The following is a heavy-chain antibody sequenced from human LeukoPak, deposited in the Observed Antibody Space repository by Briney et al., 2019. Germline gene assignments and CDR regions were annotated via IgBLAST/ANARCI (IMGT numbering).Heavy chain of an antibody. CDR1: GYSFVSYG. CDR3: ARVRDTGYDENDF. Sequence: ASVKVSCKASGYSFVSYGMSWVRQAPGQGLEWMGWISAYNGKTNYPQKFQGRVTMTTDTSTNTGYMELRSHRFDDTAVYYCARVRDTGYDENDFWGQGTLVTVSS. D-gene: IGHD5-12*01. CDR2: ISAYNGKT. J-gene: IGHJ4*02. V-gene: IGHV1-18*01.